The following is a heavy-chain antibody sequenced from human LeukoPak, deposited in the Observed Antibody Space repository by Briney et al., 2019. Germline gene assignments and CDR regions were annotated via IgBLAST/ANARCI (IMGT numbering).Heavy chain of an antibody. CDR3: ARAGDRGPFIAAAGTDWFDP. V-gene: IGHV3-30*04. CDR1: GFTFSSYA. J-gene: IGHJ5*02. Sequence: GGSLRLSCAASGFTFSSYAMHWVRQAPGKGLEWVAVISYDGSNKYYADSVKGRFTISRDNSKNTLYLQMNSLRAEDTAVYYCARAGDRGPFIAAAGTDWFDPWGQGTLVTVSS. CDR2: ISYDGSNK. D-gene: IGHD6-13*01.